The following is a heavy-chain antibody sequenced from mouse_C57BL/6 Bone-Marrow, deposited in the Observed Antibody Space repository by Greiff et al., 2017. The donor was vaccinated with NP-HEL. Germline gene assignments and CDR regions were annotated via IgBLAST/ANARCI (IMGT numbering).Heavy chain of an antibody. V-gene: IGHV14-4*01. CDR2: IDPENGDT. CDR1: GFNIKDDY. J-gene: IGHJ2*01. Sequence: EVKLQESGAELVRPGASVKLSCTASGFNIKDDYMHWVKPRPEQGLEWIGWIDPENGDTEYASKFQGKATITADTSSNTAYLQLSSLTSEDTAVYYCTTHNFDYGGQGTTLTVSS. CDR3: TTHNFDY.